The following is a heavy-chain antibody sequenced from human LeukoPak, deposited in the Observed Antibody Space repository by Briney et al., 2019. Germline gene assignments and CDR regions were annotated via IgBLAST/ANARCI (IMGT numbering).Heavy chain of an antibody. CDR1: GGTFSSYA. CDR3: ARTPGCDDFWSGYPPHYDYYYMGV. V-gene: IGHV1-69*05. J-gene: IGHJ6*03. CDR2: IIPIFGTA. D-gene: IGHD3-3*01. Sequence: SVKVSCKASGGTFSSYAISWVRQAPGQGLELMGRIIPIFGTANYAQKFQGRVTITTDESTSTAYMELSSLRSEATAVYYCARTPGCDDFWSGYPPHYDYYYMGVWGKGTTVTVSS.